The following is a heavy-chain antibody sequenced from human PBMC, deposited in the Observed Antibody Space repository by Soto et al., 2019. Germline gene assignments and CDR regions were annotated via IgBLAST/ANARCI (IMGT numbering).Heavy chain of an antibody. Sequence: ASVKVSCKASGYTFTGYYMPWVRQAPGQGLEWMGWINPTSGGTNYAQKFQGRVTMTRDTSISTAYMELSRLRSDDTAVYYCARDNVSAAILYYYYYGMDVWAQGTTVTVSS. V-gene: IGHV1-2*02. CDR2: INPTSGGT. CDR3: ARDNVSAAILYYYYYGMDV. J-gene: IGHJ6*02. CDR1: GYTFTGYY. D-gene: IGHD2-2*01.